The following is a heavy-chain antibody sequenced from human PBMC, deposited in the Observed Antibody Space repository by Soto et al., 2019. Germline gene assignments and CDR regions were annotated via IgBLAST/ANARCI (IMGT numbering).Heavy chain of an antibody. CDR2: IYSGGTT. Sequence: GGSLRLSCAASGFTVSNNYLTWVRQAPGKGLEWVSIIYSGGTTYYADSVKGRFTISRDNSRNTLYLQMNSLRVEDTAVYYCARVSGMTMAGAQDGHYSDCWGQGTLVTVSS. D-gene: IGHD6-19*01. CDR1: GFTVSNNY. CDR3: ARVSGMTMAGAQDGHYSDC. J-gene: IGHJ4*02. V-gene: IGHV3-53*01.